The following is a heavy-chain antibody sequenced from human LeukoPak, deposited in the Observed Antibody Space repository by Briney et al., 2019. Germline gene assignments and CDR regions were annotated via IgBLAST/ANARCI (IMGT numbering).Heavy chain of an antibody. Sequence: SETLSLTCTVSGGSISSGSYYWRWIRQPAGKGLEWIGRIYTSGSTNYHPSLKSQVTISVDTSKNQFSLKLSSVTAADTAVYYCARVGKQWLVPRGWFDPWGQGTLVTVSS. D-gene: IGHD6-19*01. J-gene: IGHJ5*02. V-gene: IGHV4-61*02. CDR2: IYTSGST. CDR1: GGSISSGSYY. CDR3: ARVGKQWLVPRGWFDP.